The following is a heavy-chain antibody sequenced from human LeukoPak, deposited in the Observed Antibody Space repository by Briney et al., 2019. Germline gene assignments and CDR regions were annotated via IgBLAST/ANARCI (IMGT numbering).Heavy chain of an antibody. V-gene: IGHV3-33*01. D-gene: IGHD1-26*01. CDR1: GFTFSSYG. CDR3: ARETPSGSGRAYDI. Sequence: GGSLRLSCAASGFTFSSYGMHWVRQAPGKGLEWVAVIWYDGSNKYYADSVKGRFTISRDNAKNTLYVEMNSLRAEDTAVYFCARETPSGSGRAYDIWGQGTMVTVSS. CDR2: IWYDGSNK. J-gene: IGHJ3*02.